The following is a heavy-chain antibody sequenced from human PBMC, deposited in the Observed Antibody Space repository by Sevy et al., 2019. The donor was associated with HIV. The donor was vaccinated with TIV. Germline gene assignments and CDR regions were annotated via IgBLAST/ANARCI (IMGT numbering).Heavy chain of an antibody. CDR1: GFTFSDYH. V-gene: IGHV3-30-3*01. CDR2: ISYDGGSK. Sequence: GGCLRLSCAASGFTFSDYHMHWVRQAPGKGLEWVALISYDGGSKYYADSVKGRFTISRDNSKNTQYLRMNSLRVEDTAVYYCARDRGSSGWAEDYWGQGTLVTVSS. CDR3: ARDRGSSGWAEDY. J-gene: IGHJ4*02. D-gene: IGHD6-19*01.